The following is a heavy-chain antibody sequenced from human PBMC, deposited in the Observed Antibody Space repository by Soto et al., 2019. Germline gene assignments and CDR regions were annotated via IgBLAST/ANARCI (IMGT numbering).Heavy chain of an antibody. CDR2: ISYDGSDK. D-gene: IGHD2-2*01. J-gene: IGHJ6*02. CDR1: GFTFSNYG. V-gene: IGHV3-30*18. CDR3: AKVTGYCSSSSCRRDYYYYYGMDV. Sequence: PGGSLRLSCAASGFTFSNYGMHWVRQAPGKGLEWVAVISYDGSDKYYADSVEGRFSISRDNSKNTLYLQMNSLRAEDTAVYYCAKVTGYCSSSSCRRDYYYYYGMDVWGQGTTVTVSS.